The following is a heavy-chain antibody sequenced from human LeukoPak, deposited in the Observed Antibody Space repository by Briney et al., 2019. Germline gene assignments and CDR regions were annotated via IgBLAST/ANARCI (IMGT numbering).Heavy chain of an antibody. CDR3: ARDGDY. CDR2: IYYSGST. V-gene: IGHV4-61*01. J-gene: IGHJ4*02. CDR1: GGSISSGSYY. Sequence: SETLFLTCTVSGGSISSGSYYWSWIRQPPGKGLEWIGYIYYSGSTNYNPSLKSRVTISADTSKNQFSLKLSSVTAADTAVYYCARDGDYWGQGTLVTVSS.